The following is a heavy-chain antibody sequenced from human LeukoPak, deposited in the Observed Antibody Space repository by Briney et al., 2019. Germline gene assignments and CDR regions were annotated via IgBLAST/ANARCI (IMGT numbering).Heavy chain of an antibody. CDR1: GFTFRSYW. CDR2: IKQDGSET. Sequence: GGSLRLSCAASGFTFRSYWMTRVRQYPGKGLEWVANIKQDGSETYYADSVKGRFTISRDNAKRSLYLQMNSLRAEDTAVYYCARDGELGSPADAFDIWGQGTMVTVSS. D-gene: IGHD1-26*01. CDR3: ARDGELGSPADAFDI. V-gene: IGHV3-7*01. J-gene: IGHJ3*02.